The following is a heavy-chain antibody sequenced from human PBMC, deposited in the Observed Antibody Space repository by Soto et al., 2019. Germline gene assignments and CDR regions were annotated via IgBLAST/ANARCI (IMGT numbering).Heavy chain of an antibody. CDR2: IYPGDSET. Sequence: LVESLKISCTGIGYSFTSYWIGWVRQMPGKALEWMGIIYPGDSETRYSPSFQGQVTISVDKSITTAYLQWTSLQASDTAVYYCARGYCTTTICDPWFDPWGQGTLVTVSS. CDR3: ARGYCTTTICDPWFDP. V-gene: IGHV5-51*01. CDR1: GYSFTSYW. J-gene: IGHJ5*02. D-gene: IGHD2-2*01.